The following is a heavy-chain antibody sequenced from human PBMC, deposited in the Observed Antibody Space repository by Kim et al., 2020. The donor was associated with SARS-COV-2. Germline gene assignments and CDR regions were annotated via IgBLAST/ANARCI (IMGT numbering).Heavy chain of an antibody. Sequence: ASVKVSCKASGYTFTSYDMNWVRQAPGQGLEWMGWINTNTGNPTYAQGFTGLFVFSLDTSVSTAYLQISSLKAEDTAVYYCAGGDYDFWSGYLRLGYWGQGTLVTVSS. CDR2: INTNTGNP. CDR3: AGGDYDFWSGYLRLGY. V-gene: IGHV7-4-1*02. CDR1: GYTFTSYD. D-gene: IGHD3-3*01. J-gene: IGHJ4*02.